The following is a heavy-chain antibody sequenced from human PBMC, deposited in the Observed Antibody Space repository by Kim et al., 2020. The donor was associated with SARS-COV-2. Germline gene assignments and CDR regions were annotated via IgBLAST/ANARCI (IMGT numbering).Heavy chain of an antibody. CDR3: ARDRGRGTPFDP. V-gene: IGHV3-74*01. J-gene: IGHJ5*02. D-gene: IGHD1-1*01. Sequence: YADSVKGRFTISRDNAKNTVYMQMNSLRAEDTAVYYCARDRGRGTPFDPWGQGTQVIVSS.